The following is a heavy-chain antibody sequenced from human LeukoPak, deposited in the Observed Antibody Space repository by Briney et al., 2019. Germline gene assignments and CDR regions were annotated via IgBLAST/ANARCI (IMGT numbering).Heavy chain of an antibody. CDR3: AREGRWLQCFDY. V-gene: IGHV3-30*02. J-gene: IGHJ4*02. D-gene: IGHD5-24*01. CDR1: GFTFSSYG. CDR2: IRYDGSNK. Sequence: GGSLRLSCAASGFTFSSYGMHWVRQAPGKGLEWVAFIRYDGSNKYYADSVKGRFTISRDNSKNTLYLQMNSLRAEDTAVYYCAREGRWLQCFDYWGQGTLVTVSS.